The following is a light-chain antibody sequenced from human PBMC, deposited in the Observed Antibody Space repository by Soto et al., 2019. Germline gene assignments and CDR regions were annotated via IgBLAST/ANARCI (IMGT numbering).Light chain of an antibody. J-gene: IGLJ2*01. V-gene: IGLV2-14*01. CDR3: SSYTSSSSVI. CDR1: SSDVGGYKY. CDR2: EVN. Sequence: QSVLTQPASVSGSPGQSITISCTGTSSDVGGYKYVSWHQQHPGKAHKLMIYEVNNRPSGVSNRFSGSKSGNTASLTISGLQAEDEADYYCSSYTSSSSVIFGGGTKVTVL.